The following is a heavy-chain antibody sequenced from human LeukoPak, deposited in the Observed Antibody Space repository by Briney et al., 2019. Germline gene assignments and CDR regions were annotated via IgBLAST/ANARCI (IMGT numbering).Heavy chain of an antibody. CDR1: GFTVSSNY. Sequence: PGGSLRLSCAASGFTVSSNYMSWVRQAPGKGLEWVSVLYSGGDTYYADSVKGRFTISRDNSKNTLYLQMNSLRAEDTAVYYCARAPFYSNSPAIDHWGQGTLVTVSS. V-gene: IGHV3-53*01. J-gene: IGHJ4*02. D-gene: IGHD4-11*01. CDR3: ARAPFYSNSPAIDH. CDR2: LYSGGDT.